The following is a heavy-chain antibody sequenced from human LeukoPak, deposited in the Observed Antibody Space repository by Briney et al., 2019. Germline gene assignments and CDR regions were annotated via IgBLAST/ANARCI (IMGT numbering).Heavy chain of an antibody. CDR1: GFTFSNFG. V-gene: IGHV3-30*18. CDR2: ISYDGKNE. J-gene: IGHJ3*02. Sequence: GGSLRLSCAASGFTFSNFGMHWVRQAPGKGLEWVAVISYDGKNEYYTDSVKGRFTISRDNSKNTLYLQMNSLRAEDTAVYYCAKDSPMITFGGASVNAFDIWGQGTMVTVSS. D-gene: IGHD3-16*02. CDR3: AKDSPMITFGGASVNAFDI.